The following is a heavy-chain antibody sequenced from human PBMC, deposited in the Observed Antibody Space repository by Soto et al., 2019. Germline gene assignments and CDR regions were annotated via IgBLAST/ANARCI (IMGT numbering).Heavy chain of an antibody. CDR1: GSTFPNYP. D-gene: IGHD6-13*01. J-gene: IGHJ5*02. V-gene: IGHV3-30-3*01. CDR3: VRGGYSSSWERLDP. Sequence: VQLVESGGGVIHPGKSLRLSCAASGSTFPNYPMHWVRQTPDNGLEWVAVISHDGVNKNSADSVKGRFTISRDNSRNTLYLQMDSLRVEDTAMYYCVRGGYSSSWERLDPWGKGTLVTVSS. CDR2: ISHDGVNK.